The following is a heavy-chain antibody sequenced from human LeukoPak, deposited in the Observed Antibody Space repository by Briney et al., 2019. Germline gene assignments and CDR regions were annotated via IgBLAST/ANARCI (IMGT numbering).Heavy chain of an antibody. CDR1: GYTFTGYY. J-gene: IGHJ6*02. V-gene: IGHV1-18*04. CDR3: ARAPPYYYDSSGYRAGYYYGMDV. D-gene: IGHD3-22*01. Sequence: GASVKVSCKASGYTFTGYYTHWVRQAPGQGLEWMGWISAYNGNTNYAQKLQGRVTMTTDTSTSTAYMELRSLRSDDTAVYYCARAPPYYYDSSGYRAGYYYGMDVWGQGTTVTVSS. CDR2: ISAYNGNT.